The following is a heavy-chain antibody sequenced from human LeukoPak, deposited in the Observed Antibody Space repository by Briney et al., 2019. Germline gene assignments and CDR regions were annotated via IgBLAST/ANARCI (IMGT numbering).Heavy chain of an antibody. CDR3: ARDDAGTLPADY. V-gene: IGHV1-46*01. J-gene: IGHJ4*02. D-gene: IGHD1-1*01. Sequence: ASETVSCTASGYTFTSYYMHWVRQAPGQGLEWMGIINPSGGSTSYAQKFQGRVTMTRDTSTSTVYMELSSLRSEDTAVYYCARDDAGTLPADYWGQGTLVTVSS. CDR1: GYTFTSYY. CDR2: INPSGGST.